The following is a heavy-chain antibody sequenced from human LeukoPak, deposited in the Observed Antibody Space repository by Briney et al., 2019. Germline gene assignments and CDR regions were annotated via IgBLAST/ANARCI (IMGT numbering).Heavy chain of an antibody. D-gene: IGHD6-6*01. J-gene: IGHJ4*02. V-gene: IGHV4-30-2*01. CDR1: GGSISSGGYY. CDR3: RYSSSKGYFDY. Sequence: MASQTLSLTCTVSGGSISSGGYYWSWIRQPPGKGLEWIGYIYHSGSTYYNPSLKSRVTISVDASKNQFSLKLSSVTAADTAVYHCRYSSSKGYFDYWGQGTLVTVS. CDR2: IYHSGST.